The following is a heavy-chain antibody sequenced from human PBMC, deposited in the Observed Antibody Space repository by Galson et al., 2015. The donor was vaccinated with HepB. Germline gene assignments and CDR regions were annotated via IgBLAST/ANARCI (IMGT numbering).Heavy chain of an antibody. Sequence: CAISGDSVSSNSSLWNWIRQSPSRGLAWLGRTYYRSKWNNAYAVSVKSRISITSDTSKNHFSLQLNSVTPEDTAVYLCARVLRLRKGYKSPFDYWGQGTLVTVSS. V-gene: IGHV6-1*01. CDR2: TYYRSKWNN. D-gene: IGHD5-24*01. CDR1: GDSVSSNSSL. CDR3: ARVLRLRKGYKSPFDY. J-gene: IGHJ4*02.